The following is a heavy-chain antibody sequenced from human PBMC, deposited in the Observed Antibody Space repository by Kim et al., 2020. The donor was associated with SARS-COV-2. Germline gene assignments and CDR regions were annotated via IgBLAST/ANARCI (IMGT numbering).Heavy chain of an antibody. CDR3: ARVLATVTTDGMDV. J-gene: IGHJ6*02. D-gene: IGHD4-17*01. Sequence: NPSLKSRVTITVDTSKNQFSLMLSSVTAADTAVYYCARVLATVTTDGMDVWGQGTTVTVSS. V-gene: IGHV4-31*02.